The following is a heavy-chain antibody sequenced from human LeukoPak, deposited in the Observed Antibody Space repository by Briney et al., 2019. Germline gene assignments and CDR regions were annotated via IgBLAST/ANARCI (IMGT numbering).Heavy chain of an antibody. D-gene: IGHD3-16*01. CDR2: ISASGGST. J-gene: IGHJ3*02. CDR3: AKSFRGGAFDI. V-gene: IGHV3-23*01. Sequence: GGSLRLSCAASGFTFSSYAMTWVRQAPGKGLEWVSAISASGGSTYYADSVKGRFTVSRDNSKNTLHLQMNSLRAEDTAVYYCAKSFRGGAFDIWGQGTMVTVSS. CDR1: GFTFSSYA.